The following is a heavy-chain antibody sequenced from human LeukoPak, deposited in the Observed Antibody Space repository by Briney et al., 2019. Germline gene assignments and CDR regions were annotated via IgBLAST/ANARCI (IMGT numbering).Heavy chain of an antibody. D-gene: IGHD5-12*01. CDR1: GGTFNNYA. V-gene: IGHV1-69*04. CDR3: ATEPSRSYSFDHLDF. Sequence: SVKVSCKTSGGTFNNYAISWVRHAPGQGLEWMGRVVPMFGIRNYPQTFRGRVNITADKATNTVYMELRSLRAEDTAIYYCATEPSRSYSFDHLDFWGLGAPVTVSS. J-gene: IGHJ4*02. CDR2: VVPMFGIR.